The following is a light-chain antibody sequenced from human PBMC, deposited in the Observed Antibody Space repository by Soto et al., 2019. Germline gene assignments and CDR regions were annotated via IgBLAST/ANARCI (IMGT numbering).Light chain of an antibody. CDR2: ATS. J-gene: IGKJ1*01. Sequence: EVVLTQSPATLSLSPGEGATLSCRASQSIGNYLAWYQQKPGQAPRLLIYATSNRATGIPARFSGSGSGTDFTLTISRLEPEDFAVYYCQQYGRTFGQGTKVDIK. V-gene: IGKV3-11*01. CDR3: QQYGRT. CDR1: QSIGNY.